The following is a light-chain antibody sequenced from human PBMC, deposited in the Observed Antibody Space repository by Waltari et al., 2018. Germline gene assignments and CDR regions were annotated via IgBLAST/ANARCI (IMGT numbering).Light chain of an antibody. J-gene: IGLJ2*01. Sequence: QSALTQPPSVSKSLGQSVTISCTGTSSDIGGYSGFSWYQQHVGTAPRLLIYDVSKRPSGVSDRFSGSKSGNTASLTISGLQAEDEADYYCGSYRSGSTFLFGGGTRLTVL. CDR3: GSYRSGSTFL. V-gene: IGLV2-18*02. CDR2: DVS. CDR1: SSDIGGYSG.